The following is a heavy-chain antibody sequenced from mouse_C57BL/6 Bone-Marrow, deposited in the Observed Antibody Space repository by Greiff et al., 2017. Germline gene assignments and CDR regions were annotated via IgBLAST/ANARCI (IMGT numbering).Heavy chain of an antibody. Sequence: VQLQQSGAELARPGASVKLSCKASGYTFTSYGISWVKQRPGQGLEWIGEIYPRSGNTYYNEKFKGKATLTADKSSSTAYMELRSLTSEDSAVYFCAREWYYYGSSPYYYAMDYWGQGTSVTVSS. CDR1: GYTFTSYG. J-gene: IGHJ4*01. CDR2: IYPRSGNT. CDR3: AREWYYYGSSPYYYAMDY. V-gene: IGHV1-81*01. D-gene: IGHD1-1*01.